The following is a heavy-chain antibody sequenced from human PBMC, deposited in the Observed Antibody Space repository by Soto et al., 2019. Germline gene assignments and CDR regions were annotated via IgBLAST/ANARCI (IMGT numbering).Heavy chain of an antibody. D-gene: IGHD3-22*01. CDR3: ARLVYDSSGYRPG. Sequence: SEPLSLTSTVSDGSIRSSSYYWGWIRQPPGKGLEWIGSIYYSGSTYYNPSLKSRVTISVDTSKNQFSLKLSSVTAADTAVYYCARLVYDSSGYRPGWGQGTLVTVSS. CDR2: IYYSGST. V-gene: IGHV4-39*01. CDR1: DGSIRSSSYY. J-gene: IGHJ4*02.